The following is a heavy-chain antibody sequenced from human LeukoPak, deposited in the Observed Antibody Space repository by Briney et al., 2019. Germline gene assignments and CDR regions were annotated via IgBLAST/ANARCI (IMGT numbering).Heavy chain of an antibody. CDR2: VTSSSGYI. J-gene: IGHJ3*02. CDR3: ASPATSDM. V-gene: IGHV3-21*01. CDR1: GFTFSSYT. Sequence: GGSLRLSCAASGFTFSSYTMHWVRQAPGKGLEWVSSVTSSSGYIDYADPVKGRFTISRDNAKNSLYMHMNSLRAEDTAVYYCASPATSDMWGQGTVVTVSA.